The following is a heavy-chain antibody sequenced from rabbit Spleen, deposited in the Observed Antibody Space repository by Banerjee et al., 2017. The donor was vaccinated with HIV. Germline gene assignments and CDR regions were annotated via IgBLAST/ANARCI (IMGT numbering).Heavy chain of an antibody. V-gene: IGHV1S45*01. J-gene: IGHJ3*01. CDR2: IAGSSSGFT. D-gene: IGHD1-1*01. CDR1: SFSFSDRDV. Sequence: QEQLVESGGGLVKPGASLTLTCKASSFSFSDRDVMCWVRQAPGKGLEWISCIAGSSSGFTYSATWAKGRFTCSKTSSTTVTLQMTSLTVADTATYFCARESAYYLTRLDLWGQGTLVTVS. CDR3: ARESAYYLTRLDL.